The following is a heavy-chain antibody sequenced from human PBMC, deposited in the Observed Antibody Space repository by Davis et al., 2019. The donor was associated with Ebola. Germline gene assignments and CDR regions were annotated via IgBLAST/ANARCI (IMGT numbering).Heavy chain of an antibody. V-gene: IGHV1-2*02. D-gene: IGHD3-10*01. Sequence: ASVKVSCKTSGYTFIGYHIHWVRQAPGQGLEWMGWINPNSGDTYYVQKFQGRATLTRDTSITTAYMELSSLRSDDTAVYYCAREGSLEVLDWGQGTLITVSS. CDR3: AREGSLEVLD. CDR1: GYTFIGYH. J-gene: IGHJ4*02. CDR2: INPNSGDT.